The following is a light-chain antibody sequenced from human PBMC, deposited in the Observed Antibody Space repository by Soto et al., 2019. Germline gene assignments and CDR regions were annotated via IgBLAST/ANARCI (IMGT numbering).Light chain of an antibody. V-gene: IGKV3-15*01. J-gene: IGKJ4*01. Sequence: EIVMTQSPATLSFSPGERAPLSCRASQSVRSNLAWYQQKPGQAPRLLIYGASTRATGIPARFSGSGSGTEFTLTISSLQSEDFAVYYCQQYNNWPPLTFGGGTKVEIK. CDR3: QQYNNWPPLT. CDR1: QSVRSN. CDR2: GAS.